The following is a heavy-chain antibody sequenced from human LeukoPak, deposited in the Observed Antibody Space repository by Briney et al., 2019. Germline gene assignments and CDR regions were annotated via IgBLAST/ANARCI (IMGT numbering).Heavy chain of an antibody. J-gene: IGHJ4*02. CDR3: ATENPQYQLLFGFDY. CDR2: FDPEDGET. CDR1: GYTLTELS. D-gene: IGHD2-2*01. Sequence: ASVKVSCKVSGYTLTELSMHWVRQAPGKGLEWMGGFDPEDGETIYAQKFQGRVTMTEDTSTDTAYVELSSLRSEDTAVYYCATENPQYQLLFGFDYWGQGTLVTVSS. V-gene: IGHV1-24*01.